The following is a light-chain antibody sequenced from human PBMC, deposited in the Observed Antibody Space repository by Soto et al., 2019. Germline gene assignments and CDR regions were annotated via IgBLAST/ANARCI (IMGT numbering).Light chain of an antibody. CDR3: LQDYNYPRT. Sequence: IQMTQSPSSLSASVGYRVTLTCRTSQRISGHLNWYHQKSGKAPKLLIYGASSLQSGVPSRFSGSGSGTDFNLTISSLQTEDFATYYCLQDYNYPRTFGQGTKVDIK. CDR2: GAS. CDR1: QRISGH. J-gene: IGKJ1*01. V-gene: IGKV1-6*02.